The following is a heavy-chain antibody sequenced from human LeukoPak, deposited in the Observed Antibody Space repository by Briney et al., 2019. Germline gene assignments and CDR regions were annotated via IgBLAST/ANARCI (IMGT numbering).Heavy chain of an antibody. CDR1: GFTFSDYY. D-gene: IGHD3-3*01. Sequence: GGSLRLSCAASGFTFSDYYMSWIRQAPGKGLEWVSYISSSGSTIYYADSVKGRFTISRDNAKNSLYLQMNSLRAEDTAVYYCARDQQGRGRFLEWSILDYYYMDVWGKGTTVTVSS. V-gene: IGHV3-11*01. J-gene: IGHJ6*03. CDR3: ARDQQGRGRFLEWSILDYYYMDV. CDR2: ISSSGSTI.